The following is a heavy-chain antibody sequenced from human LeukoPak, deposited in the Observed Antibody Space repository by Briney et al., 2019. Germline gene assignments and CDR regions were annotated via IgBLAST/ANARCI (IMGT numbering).Heavy chain of an antibody. CDR3: ARARGYYYGSGTRGYYYYYGMDV. Sequence: ASVKVSCKASGYTFTSYDINWVRQATGQGLEWVGWMNTNSGNTGYAQKIQDRVTMTRNTSISTAYMELSSLRSEDTAVYYCARARGYYYGSGTRGYYYYYGMDVWGQGTTVTVSS. J-gene: IGHJ6*02. D-gene: IGHD3-10*01. V-gene: IGHV1-8*01. CDR1: GYTFTSYD. CDR2: MNTNSGNT.